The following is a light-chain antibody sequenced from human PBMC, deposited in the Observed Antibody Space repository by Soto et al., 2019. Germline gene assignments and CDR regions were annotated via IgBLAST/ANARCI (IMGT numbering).Light chain of an antibody. V-gene: IGKV1-5*01. CDR3: QHRNDWPIT. Sequence: DIQMTQSPSTLSASVGDRVTITCRASQSISSWLAWYQQKPGKAPKLLIYDASSLESGVPSRFSGSGSGTEFTLTISSLQPDDSAVYYCQHRNDWPITFGGGPKVDIK. CDR2: DAS. J-gene: IGKJ4*01. CDR1: QSISSW.